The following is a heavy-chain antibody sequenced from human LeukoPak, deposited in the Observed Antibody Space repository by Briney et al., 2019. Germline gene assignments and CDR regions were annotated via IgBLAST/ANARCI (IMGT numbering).Heavy chain of an antibody. Sequence: ASVKVSCKASGYTFTSYGISWVRQAPGQGLEWMGWISAYNGNTNHAQKLQGRVTMTTDTSTSTAYMELRSLRSDDTAVYYCARDLVDYDYVWGSYRYGYWGQGTLVTVSS. J-gene: IGHJ4*02. CDR1: GYTFTSYG. V-gene: IGHV1-18*01. CDR3: ARDLVDYDYVWGSYRYGY. D-gene: IGHD3-16*02. CDR2: ISAYNGNT.